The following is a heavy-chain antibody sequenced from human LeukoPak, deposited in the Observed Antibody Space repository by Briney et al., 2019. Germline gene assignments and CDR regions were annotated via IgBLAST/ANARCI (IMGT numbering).Heavy chain of an antibody. CDR2: IYPGDSDT. D-gene: IGHD4-17*01. J-gene: IGHJ4*02. CDR3: ARPDYGDYVLDY. Sequence: KGGESLQISCQGSGYSFTSYWIGWVRQVPGKGLGWMGIIYPGDSDTRYSPSFHGQVTISADKSISTAYLQWSSLKASDTAMYYCARPDYGDYVLDYWGQGTLVTVSS. V-gene: IGHV5-51*01. CDR1: GYSFTSYW.